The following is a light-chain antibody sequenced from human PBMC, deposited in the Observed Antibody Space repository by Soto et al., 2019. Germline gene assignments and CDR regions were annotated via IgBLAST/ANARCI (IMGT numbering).Light chain of an antibody. J-gene: IGKJ4*01. Sequence: DIQMTQSPSSLSSSVGDRVTITCRASQRLRRYLNWYQKKPGKAPTLLIYAASILHSGPPSRFSGSGSWTDFTFTICSLQPDDFATYYCQHSYSTPALTFGGGTKVEIK. CDR1: QRLRRY. CDR3: QHSYSTPALT. V-gene: IGKV1-39*01. CDR2: AAS.